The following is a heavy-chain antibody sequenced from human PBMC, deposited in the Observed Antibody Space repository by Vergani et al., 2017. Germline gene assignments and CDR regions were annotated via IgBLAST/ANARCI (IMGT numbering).Heavy chain of an antibody. Sequence: QVQLVQSGAEVKKPGASVKVSCKASGYTFTSYGISWVRQAPGQGLEWMGWISAYNGNTNYAQKLQGRVTMTTDTSTSTAYMELRSLRSDDTAVYYCAREGGSGGFWSGYYTSYYYYYMDVWGKGTTVTVSS. D-gene: IGHD3-3*01. V-gene: IGHV1-18*01. CDR2: ISAYNGNT. CDR3: AREGGSGGFWSGYYTSYYYYYMDV. CDR1: GYTFTSYG. J-gene: IGHJ6*03.